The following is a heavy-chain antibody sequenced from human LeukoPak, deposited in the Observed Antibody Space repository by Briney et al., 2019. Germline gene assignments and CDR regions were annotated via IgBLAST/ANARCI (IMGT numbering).Heavy chain of an antibody. D-gene: IGHD3-16*01. V-gene: IGHV3-21*01. J-gene: IGHJ4*02. CDR3: ARDLPRGSFDY. CDR2: ISSSSSYI. CDR1: GFTFSSYS. Sequence: GSLRLSCAASGFTFSSYSMNWVRQAPGKALEWVSSISSSSSYIYYADSVKGRFTISRDNAKNSLYLQMNSLRAEDTAVYYCARDLPRGSFDYWGQGTLVTVSS.